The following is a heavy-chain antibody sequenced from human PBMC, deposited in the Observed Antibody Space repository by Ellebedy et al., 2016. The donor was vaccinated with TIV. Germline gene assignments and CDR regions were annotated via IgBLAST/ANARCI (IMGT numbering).Heavy chain of an antibody. J-gene: IGHJ3*02. CDR2: IRHDGAEK. CDR1: GFSLSSYW. Sequence: PGGSLRLSCAASGFSLSSYWMHWVRQAPWKGLVWVAGIRHDGAEKTYAGSVKGRFTISRDIAKNTLHLEMNSLRVEDTAVYSCSRENDAFDIWGQGTMVTVST. CDR3: SRENDAFDI. V-gene: IGHV3-74*03.